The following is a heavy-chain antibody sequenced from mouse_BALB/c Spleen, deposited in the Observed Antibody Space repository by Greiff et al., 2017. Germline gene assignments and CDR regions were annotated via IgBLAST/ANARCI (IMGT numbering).Heavy chain of an antibody. D-gene: IGHD1-2*01. CDR1: GYTFTDYA. CDR3: ARGRVTTALYYFDY. CDR2: ISTYYGDA. Sequence: VQLQQSGAELVRPGVSVKISCKGSGYTFTDYAMHWVKQSHAKSLEWIGVISTYYGDASYNQKFKGKATMTVDKSSSTAYMELARLTSEDSAIYYCARGRVTTALYYFDYWGQGTTLTVSS. J-gene: IGHJ2*01. V-gene: IGHV1S137*01.